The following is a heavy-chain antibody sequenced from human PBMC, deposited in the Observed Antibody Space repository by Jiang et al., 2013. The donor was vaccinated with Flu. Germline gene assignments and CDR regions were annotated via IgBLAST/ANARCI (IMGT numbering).Heavy chain of an antibody. Sequence: GSGLVKPSQTLSLICTVSGGSISSGTYHWTWIRQSAGKGLEWVASISASGITYYRPSLRSRVTISLDTSKNQVSLKLTSLTAADTAIYYCARNLGDYGGREYYVDYWGQGTLVTVSS. CDR1: GGSISSGTYH. CDR2: ISASGIT. CDR3: ARNLGDYGGREYYVDY. J-gene: IGHJ4*02. V-gene: IGHV4-61*02. D-gene: IGHD4/OR15-4a*01.